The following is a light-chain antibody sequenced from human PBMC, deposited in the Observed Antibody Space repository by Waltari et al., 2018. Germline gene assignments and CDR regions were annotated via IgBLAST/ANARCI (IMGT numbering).Light chain of an antibody. CDR1: QSVGNQ. CDR2: DTS. CDR3: QQRYSWPRT. Sequence: EVVLTQSPATLSFSPGERATLSCRPSQSVGNQLTWYQQKPGQAPTSLIYDTSNRATGVAARFSGSGSGTDFTLTISSLEPEDSAVYYCQQRYSWPRTFGQGTKVEIK. J-gene: IGKJ1*01. V-gene: IGKV3-11*01.